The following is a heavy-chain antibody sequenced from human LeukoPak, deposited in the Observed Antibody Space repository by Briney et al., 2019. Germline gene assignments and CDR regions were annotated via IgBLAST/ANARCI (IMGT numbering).Heavy chain of an antibody. Sequence: ASVKVSCKASGYTFSSYGISWVRQAPGQGLEWMGWISAYDGNTNYAQKFRGRVTMTTDTSTSTAYMELRSLRSDDTAVYYCASLKTDGYFDYWGQGTLVTVSS. CDR1: GYTFSSYG. CDR3: ASLKTDGYFDY. J-gene: IGHJ4*02. V-gene: IGHV1-18*01. CDR2: ISAYDGNT. D-gene: IGHD5-24*01.